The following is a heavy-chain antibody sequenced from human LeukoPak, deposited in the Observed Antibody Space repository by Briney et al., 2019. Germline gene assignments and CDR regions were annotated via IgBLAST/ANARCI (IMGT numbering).Heavy chain of an antibody. J-gene: IGHJ4*02. CDR2: IYSGGST. CDR3: ARGPSVGATTIDFDY. Sequence: GGSLRLSCAASGFTVSSNYMSWVRQAPGKGLEWVSVIYSGGSTYYADSVKGRFTISRGNSKNTLYLQMNSPRAEDTAVYYCARGPSVGATTIDFDYWGQGTLVTVSS. D-gene: IGHD1-26*01. CDR1: GFTVSSNY. V-gene: IGHV3-53*01.